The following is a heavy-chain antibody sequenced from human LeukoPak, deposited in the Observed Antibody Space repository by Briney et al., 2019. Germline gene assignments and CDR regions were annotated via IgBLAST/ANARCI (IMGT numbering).Heavy chain of an antibody. J-gene: IGHJ3*02. CDR1: GGSISSGDYY. D-gene: IGHD4-11*01. CDR2: IYYSGST. CDR3: ARHASNDAFDI. V-gene: IGHV4-30-4*01. Sequence: PSETLSLTCTVSGGSISSGDYYWSWIRQPPGKGLEWIGYIYYSGSTYYNPSLKSRVTISVDTSKNQFSLKLSSVTAADTAVYYCARHASNDAFDIWGQGTMVTVSS.